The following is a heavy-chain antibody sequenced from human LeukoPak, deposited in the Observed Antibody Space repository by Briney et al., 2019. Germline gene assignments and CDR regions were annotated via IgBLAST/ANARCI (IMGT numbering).Heavy chain of an antibody. Sequence: SETLSLTCTVSGGSISSGDYYWSWIRQPPGKGLEWIGYIYYSGSTYYNPSLKSRVTISVDTSKNQFSLKLSSVTAADTAVYYCARGPPFSSSSPLYYYYGTDVWGQGTTVTVSS. V-gene: IGHV4-30-4*01. J-gene: IGHJ6*02. CDR1: GGSISSGDYY. D-gene: IGHD6-6*01. CDR2: IYYSGST. CDR3: ARGPPFSSSSPLYYYYGTDV.